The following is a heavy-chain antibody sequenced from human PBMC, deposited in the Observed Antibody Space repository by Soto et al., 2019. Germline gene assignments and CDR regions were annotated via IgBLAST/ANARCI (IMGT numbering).Heavy chain of an antibody. V-gene: IGHV4-59*01. CDR1: GGSISSYY. CDR2: IYYSGST. CDR3: ARGDYYYYGMDV. Sequence: SETLSLTCTVSGGSISSYYWSWIRQPPGKGLEWIGYIYYSGSTNYNPSLKSRVTISVDTSKNQFSLKLSSVTAADTAVYYCARGDYYYYGMDVWGQGTTVTVSS. J-gene: IGHJ6*02.